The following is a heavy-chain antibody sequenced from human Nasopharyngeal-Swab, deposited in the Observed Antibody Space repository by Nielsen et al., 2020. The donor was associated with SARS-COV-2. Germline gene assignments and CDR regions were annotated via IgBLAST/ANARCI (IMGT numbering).Heavy chain of an antibody. Sequence: SVKVSCKASGGTFSSYAISWVRQAPGQGLEWMGGIIPIFGTANYAQKFQGRVTITADESTSTAYMELSSLRSEDTAVYYCASGVYGGNPLAIDYWGQGTLVTVSS. V-gene: IGHV1-69*13. CDR3: ASGVYGGNPLAIDY. CDR2: IIPIFGTA. D-gene: IGHD4-23*01. J-gene: IGHJ4*02. CDR1: GGTFSSYA.